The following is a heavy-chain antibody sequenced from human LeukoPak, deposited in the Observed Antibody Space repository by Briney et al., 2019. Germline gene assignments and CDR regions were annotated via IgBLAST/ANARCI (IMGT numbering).Heavy chain of an antibody. D-gene: IGHD4-17*01. Sequence: PGGSLRLSCAASGFTFSSYSMNWVRQAPGKGLEWVSSISSSSSYIYYADSVKGRFTISRDNAKNSLYLQMNSLRAEDTAVYYCARGHYGDIAFDIWGQGTMVTVSS. CDR2: ISSSSSYI. CDR1: GFTFSSYS. CDR3: ARGHYGDIAFDI. J-gene: IGHJ3*02. V-gene: IGHV3-21*01.